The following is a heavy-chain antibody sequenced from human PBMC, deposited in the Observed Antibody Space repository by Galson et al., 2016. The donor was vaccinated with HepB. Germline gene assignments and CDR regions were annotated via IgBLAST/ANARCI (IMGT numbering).Heavy chain of an antibody. J-gene: IGHJ4*02. CDR3: ARRRVFYSGSGELARAVSPPFDY. CDR2: IFHSGGT. Sequence: SETLSLTCAVSGGSISSDTWWTWVRQPPGKGLEWIGEIFHSGGTNYTPSLKSRVTISVDKSKNQFSLKLTSVTAADTAVYYCARRRVFYSGSGELARAVSPPFDYWGQGTLVTVSS. CDR1: GGSISSDTW. D-gene: IGHD3-10*01. V-gene: IGHV4-4*02.